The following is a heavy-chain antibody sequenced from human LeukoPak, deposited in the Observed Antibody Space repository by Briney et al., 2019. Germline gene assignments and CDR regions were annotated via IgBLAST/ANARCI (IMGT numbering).Heavy chain of an antibody. CDR3: ASGYCSGGSCYSGYYFDY. Sequence: SVKVSCKASGGTFSSYAISWVRQAPGQGLEWMGGIIPIFGTANYAQKFQGRVTITADEFTSTAYMELSSLRSEDTAVYYCASGYCSGGSCYSGYYFDYWGQGTLVTVSS. CDR1: GGTFSSYA. J-gene: IGHJ4*02. D-gene: IGHD2-15*01. CDR2: IIPIFGTA. V-gene: IGHV1-69*13.